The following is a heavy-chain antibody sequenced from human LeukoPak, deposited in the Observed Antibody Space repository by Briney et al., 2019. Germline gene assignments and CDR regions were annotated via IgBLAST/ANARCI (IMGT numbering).Heavy chain of an antibody. CDR2: IYYSGST. CDR1: GGSISSYY. CDR3: ARSDYGDYPYYYYYGMDV. D-gene: IGHD4-17*01. V-gene: IGHV4-59*01. J-gene: IGHJ6*02. Sequence: SETLSLTCTVSGGSISSYYWSWIRQPPGKGLEGIGDIYYSGSTNYNPSLKSRVTISVDTSKNQFSLKLSSVTAADTAVYYWARSDYGDYPYYYYYGMDVWGQGTTVTVSS.